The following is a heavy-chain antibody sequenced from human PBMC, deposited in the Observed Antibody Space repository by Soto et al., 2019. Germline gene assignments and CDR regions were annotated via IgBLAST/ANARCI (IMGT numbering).Heavy chain of an antibody. V-gene: IGHV1-3*01. CDR1: VYTFTSHA. J-gene: IGHJ5*02. Sequence: ASVKVSCKASVYTFTSHAMHWVGQAPGQRLEWMGWISSANGNTKYSQKFQGRATLTRDTSASTAYMEMSSLRSEHTGAYFSEGGSSAWIPSFDPWGQGFLVTVSS. D-gene: IGHD1-1*01. CDR3: EGGSSAWIPSFDP. CDR2: ISSANGNT.